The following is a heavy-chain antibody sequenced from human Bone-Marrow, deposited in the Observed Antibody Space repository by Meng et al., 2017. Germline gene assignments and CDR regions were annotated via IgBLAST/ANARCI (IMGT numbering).Heavy chain of an antibody. CDR3: ARDAGRAAGPR. V-gene: IGHV1-2*06. D-gene: IGHD6-13*01. CDR1: GYTFTGYY. Sequence: QMQLVQSGAEGKQPGASGRVSCKASGYTFTGYYIHWVRQAPGQGLEWLGRIDCNNGGAIYAQKFQDRVTMTRDTSITTAYMDLSRLTSDDTAVYYCARDAGRAAGPRWGQGTLVTVSS. CDR2: IDCNNGGA. J-gene: IGHJ4*02.